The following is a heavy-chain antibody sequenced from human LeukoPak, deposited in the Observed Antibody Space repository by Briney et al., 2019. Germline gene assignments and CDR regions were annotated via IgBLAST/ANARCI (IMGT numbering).Heavy chain of an antibody. CDR1: GYSFTAYD. CDR3: ATTLRNNPP. Sequence: PEASVKVSCEASGYSFTAYDINWVRQATGQGLEWIGYINPNTGLTEYAQKFQGRVSLTRDTSITTAYMELNTLTSEDTAVYYCATTLRNNPPWGQGTLITVSS. V-gene: IGHV1-8*01. J-gene: IGHJ5*02. CDR2: INPNTGLT. D-gene: IGHD1-14*01.